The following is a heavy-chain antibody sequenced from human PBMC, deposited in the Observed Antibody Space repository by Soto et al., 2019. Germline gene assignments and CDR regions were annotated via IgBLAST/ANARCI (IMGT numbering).Heavy chain of an antibody. Sequence: QVQLVESGGGVVQPGRSLRLSCAASGFTFSGYGMHWVRQAPGKGLEWVAVISNDGSNKYYVDSVQGRFTISRDNSKNTLDLQMNSLRAEDTAGYYCAKDRVSEHSSGWPQGHWGQGTLVTGSS. J-gene: IGHJ4*02. CDR3: AKDRVSEHSSGWPQGH. CDR2: ISNDGSNK. D-gene: IGHD6-19*01. CDR1: GFTFSGYG. V-gene: IGHV3-30*18.